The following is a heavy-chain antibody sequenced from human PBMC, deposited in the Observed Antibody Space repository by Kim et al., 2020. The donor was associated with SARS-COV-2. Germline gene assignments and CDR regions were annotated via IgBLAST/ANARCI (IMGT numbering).Heavy chain of an antibody. J-gene: IGHJ6*03. Sequence: GGSLRLSCAASGFTFSSYGMHWVRQAPGKGLEWVAVIWYDGSNKYYADSVKGRFTISRDNSKNTLYLQMNSLRAEDTAVYYCARDLTIAAAAYDYMDVWGKGTTVTSP. CDR1: GFTFSSYG. CDR3: ARDLTIAAAAYDYMDV. CDR2: IWYDGSNK. D-gene: IGHD6-13*01. V-gene: IGHV3-33*01.